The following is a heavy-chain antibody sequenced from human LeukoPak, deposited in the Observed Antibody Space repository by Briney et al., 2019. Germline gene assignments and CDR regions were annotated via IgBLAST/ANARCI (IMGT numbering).Heavy chain of an antibody. CDR2: IYYSGST. Sequence: SETLSLTCTVSGGSISSYYWSWIRQPPGTGLEWIGYIYYSGSTNCNPSLKSRVTISVDTSKNQFSLKLSSVTAAVTAVYYCARTFYGDYVDYWGQGTLVTVSS. V-gene: IGHV4-59*01. D-gene: IGHD4-17*01. CDR1: GGSISSYY. CDR3: ARTFYGDYVDY. J-gene: IGHJ4*02.